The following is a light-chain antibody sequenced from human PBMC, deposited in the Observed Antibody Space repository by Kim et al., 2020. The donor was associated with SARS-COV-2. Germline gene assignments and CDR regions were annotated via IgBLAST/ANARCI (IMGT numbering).Light chain of an antibody. Sequence: SPGQTASITCSGDKLGDKYACWYQQKPGQSPVLVIYQDDKRPSGIPERFSGSNSGNTAALTISGTQAMDEADYYCQAWDSSTAVFGGGTQLTVL. J-gene: IGLJ2*01. V-gene: IGLV3-1*01. CDR1: KLGDKY. CDR2: QDD. CDR3: QAWDSSTAV.